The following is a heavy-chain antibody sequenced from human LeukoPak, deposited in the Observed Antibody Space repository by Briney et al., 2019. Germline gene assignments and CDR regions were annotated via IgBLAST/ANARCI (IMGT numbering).Heavy chain of an antibody. J-gene: IGHJ5*02. Sequence: SETLSLTCTVSGGSISSYYWSWIRQPPGKGLEWIGYIYYSGSTNYNPSLKSRVTISVDTSKNQFSLKLSSVTAADTAVYYCARYYDFWSGSLLGWFDPWGQGTLVTVSS. CDR2: IYYSGST. D-gene: IGHD3-3*01. CDR3: ARYYDFWSGSLLGWFDP. V-gene: IGHV4-59*01. CDR1: GGSISSYY.